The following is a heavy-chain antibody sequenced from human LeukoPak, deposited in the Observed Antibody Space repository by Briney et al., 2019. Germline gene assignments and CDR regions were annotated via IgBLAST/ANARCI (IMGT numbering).Heavy chain of an antibody. CDR1: GYTFTSYG. CDR2: ISAYNGNT. Sequence: ASVKVSCKASGYTFTSYGIIWVRQAPGQGLEWMGWISAYNGNTNYAQKLQGRVTMTTDTSTSTAYMEMRSLRSDDTAVYYCARLRMTTVNTLPFWYYWYGMDVWGQGTTVTVSS. D-gene: IGHD4-17*01. J-gene: IGHJ6*02. V-gene: IGHV1-18*01. CDR3: ARLRMTTVNTLPFWYYWYGMDV.